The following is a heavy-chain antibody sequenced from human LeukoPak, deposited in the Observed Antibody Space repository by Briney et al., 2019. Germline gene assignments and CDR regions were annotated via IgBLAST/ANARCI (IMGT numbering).Heavy chain of an antibody. CDR3: ARVPSITIFGVVNPSFFDI. J-gene: IGHJ3*02. D-gene: IGHD3-3*01. V-gene: IGHV3-74*01. CDR2: INTDGSST. CDR1: GFTFSSYW. Sequence: PGGSLRLSCAASGFTFSSYWMHWVRQAPGKGLVWVSRINTDGSSTSYADSVKGRFTISRDNAKNTLYLQMNSLRAEDTAVYYCARVPSITIFGVVNPSFFDIWGQGTMVTVSS.